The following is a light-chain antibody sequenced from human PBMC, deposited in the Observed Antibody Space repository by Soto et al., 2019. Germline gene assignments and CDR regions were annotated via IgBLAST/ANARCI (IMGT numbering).Light chain of an antibody. V-gene: IGLV2-11*01. Sequence: QSALTQPRSVSGSPGQSVTISCTGTSSDVGDYNYVSWYQQHPGKAPKLMIYDVSERPSGVPDRFSGSKSGNTASLTISGLHAEDEADYYCCSYSGSYTWVFGGGTKLTVL. J-gene: IGLJ3*02. CDR2: DVS. CDR1: SSDVGDYNY. CDR3: CSYSGSYTWV.